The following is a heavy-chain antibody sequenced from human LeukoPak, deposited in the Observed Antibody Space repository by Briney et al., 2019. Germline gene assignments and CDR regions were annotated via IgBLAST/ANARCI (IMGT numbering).Heavy chain of an antibody. CDR2: ISAYNGNT. CDR3: ARVPLLWFGELSSYFDY. V-gene: IGHV1-18*01. CDR1: GYTFTSYG. Sequence: ASVKVSCKASGYTFTSYGISWVRQAPGQGLEWMGWISAYNGNTNYAQKLQGRVTMTTDTSTSTAYVELRSPRSDDTAVYYCARVPLLWFGELSSYFDYWGQGTLVTVSS. J-gene: IGHJ4*02. D-gene: IGHD3-10*01.